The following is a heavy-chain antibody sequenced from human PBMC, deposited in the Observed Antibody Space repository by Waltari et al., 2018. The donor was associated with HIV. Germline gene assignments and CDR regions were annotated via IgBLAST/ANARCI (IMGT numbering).Heavy chain of an antibody. Sequence: QLQLQESGPGLVKPSETLSLTCTVSGGAIRSTYHYWGWIRQPPGKGLAWIGSIYYSGSTYYNPSLKSRVTISVDTSKNQFSLKLSSVTAADTAVYYCARLEGLRGGDLIDSWGQGTLVTVSS. D-gene: IGHD2-21*02. V-gene: IGHV4-39*01. CDR3: ARLEGLRGGDLIDS. J-gene: IGHJ4*02. CDR2: IYYSGST. CDR1: GGAIRSTYHY.